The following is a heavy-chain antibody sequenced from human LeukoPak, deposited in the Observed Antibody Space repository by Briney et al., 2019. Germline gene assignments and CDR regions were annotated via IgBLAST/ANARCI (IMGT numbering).Heavy chain of an antibody. V-gene: IGHV1-46*01. J-gene: IGHJ6*02. CDR3: ATPLRSGYPYYYYGMDV. CDR2: INPSGGST. D-gene: IGHD3-3*01. Sequence: ASVKVSCKASGYTFTGYYTHWMRQAPGPGLEWMGIINPSGGSTSYAQKFQGRVTMTEDTSTDTAYRELSSLRSEDTAVYYCATPLRSGYPYYYYGMDVWGQGTTVTVSS. CDR1: GYTFTGYY.